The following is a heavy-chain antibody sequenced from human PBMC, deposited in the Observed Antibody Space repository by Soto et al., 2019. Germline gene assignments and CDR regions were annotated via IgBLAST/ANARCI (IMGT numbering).Heavy chain of an antibody. D-gene: IGHD2-2*01. J-gene: IGHJ4*02. CDR1: GGTFSSYA. V-gene: IGHV1-69*13. CDR2: IIPIFGTA. Sequence: GASVKVSCKASGGTFSSYAISWVRQAPGQGLEWMGGIIPIFGTANYAQKFQGRVTITADGSTSTAYMELSSLRSEDTAVYYCGTLGYCSSTSCYAPQHHYFDYWGQGTLVTVSS. CDR3: GTLGYCSSTSCYAPQHHYFDY.